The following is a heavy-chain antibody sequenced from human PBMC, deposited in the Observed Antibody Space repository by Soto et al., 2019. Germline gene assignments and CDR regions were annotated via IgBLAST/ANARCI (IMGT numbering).Heavy chain of an antibody. D-gene: IGHD3-10*01. CDR2: ISYDGSNK. CDR1: GFTFSSYA. J-gene: IGHJ5*02. Sequence: GGSLRLSCEASGFTFSSYAMHWVRQAPGKGLEWVAVISYDGSNKYYADSVKGRFTISRDNSKNTLYLQMNSLRAEDTAVYYCARDITVLWFGELTVDPWGQGTLVTVSS. V-gene: IGHV3-30-3*01. CDR3: ARDITVLWFGELTVDP.